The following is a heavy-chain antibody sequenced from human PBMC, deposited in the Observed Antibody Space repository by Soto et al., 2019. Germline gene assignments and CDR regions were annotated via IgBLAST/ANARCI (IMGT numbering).Heavy chain of an antibody. CDR2: INANNGNT. Sequence: GASVKVSFKASGYTFTSYGISWVRQAPGQGLEWMGWINANNGNTDFAQKLQGRVTMTTNTSISTAYMELRSLRSDDTAVYYCARRYCSGGSCYSPASDHRGQGTLVPVSS. D-gene: IGHD2-15*01. CDR1: GYTFTSYG. V-gene: IGHV1-18*04. J-gene: IGHJ5*02. CDR3: ARRYCSGGSCYSPASDH.